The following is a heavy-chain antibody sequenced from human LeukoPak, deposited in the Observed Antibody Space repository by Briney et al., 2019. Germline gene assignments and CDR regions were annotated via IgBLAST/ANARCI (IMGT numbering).Heavy chain of an antibody. CDR3: ARDLIAAAGNAFDI. Sequence: SETLSLTCTVSGDSISSYYWSWIRQPPGRGLEWIGYIYYNGNTIYNPSLKSRVTVSLDTSKNQFSLKLSSVTAADTAVYYCARDLIAAAGNAFDIWGQGTMVTVSS. D-gene: IGHD6-13*01. CDR2: IYYNGNT. V-gene: IGHV4-59*12. J-gene: IGHJ3*02. CDR1: GDSISSYY.